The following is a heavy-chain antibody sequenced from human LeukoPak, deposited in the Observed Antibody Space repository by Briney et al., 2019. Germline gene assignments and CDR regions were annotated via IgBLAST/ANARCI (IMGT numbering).Heavy chain of an antibody. CDR3: AKKGSDGMDV. CDR2: LSYDGSGR. D-gene: IGHD1-26*01. V-gene: IGHV3-30*18. J-gene: IGHJ6*02. Sequence: GGSLRLSCAASGFTFSSYAMSWVRQAPGKGLEWVAVLSYDGSGRYFADSVQGRFTISRDNSKNTLYLQMNSLRPEDTAVYYCAKKGSDGMDVWGQGTTVTVSS. CDR1: GFTFSSYA.